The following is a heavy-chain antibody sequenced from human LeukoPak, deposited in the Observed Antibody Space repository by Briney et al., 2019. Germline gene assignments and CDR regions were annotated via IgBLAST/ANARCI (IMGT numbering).Heavy chain of an antibody. CDR3: ARWELGFDY. CDR1: VFTFSSYW. CDR2: IKQEGSEK. Sequence: GGSLRLSCAASVFTFSSYWMSWVRQAPGKGLEWVANIKQEGSEKYYVDSVKGRFTISRDKAKNSLYLQMNSLRAEDTAVYYCARWELGFDYWGQGALVTVSS. V-gene: IGHV3-7*01. J-gene: IGHJ4*02. D-gene: IGHD1-26*01.